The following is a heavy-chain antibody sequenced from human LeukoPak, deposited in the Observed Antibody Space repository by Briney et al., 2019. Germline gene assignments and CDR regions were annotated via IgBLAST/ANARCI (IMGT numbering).Heavy chain of an antibody. CDR1: GGTFSSYA. CDR2: ITPIFATA. CDR3: ARGSEDTAMANYYYYYMDV. D-gene: IGHD5-18*01. Sequence: ASVKVSCKASGGTFSSYAISWVRQAPGQGLEWMGGITPIFATANYAQKFQGRVTITTDESTSTAYMDLSSLRSEDTAVYYCARGSEDTAMANYYYYYMDVWGKGTTVTVSS. V-gene: IGHV1-69*05. J-gene: IGHJ6*03.